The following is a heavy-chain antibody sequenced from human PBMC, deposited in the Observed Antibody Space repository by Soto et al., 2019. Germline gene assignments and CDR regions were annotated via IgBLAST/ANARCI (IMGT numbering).Heavy chain of an antibody. V-gene: IGHV2-5*01. J-gene: IGHJ4*02. CDR3: AHDTSLAGTSRPFDF. CDR1: GFSLDTTGVA. CDR2: IYWHDDK. Sequence: QITLKESGPTVVKPTETLTLTCTFSGFSLDTTGVAVGWIRQPPGKALEWLALIYWHDDKRYRPSLKTRHTIAKATAKNQVVLTMTDMGPADTDTYYSAHDTSLAGTSRPFDFWGQGILVAVSS. D-gene: IGHD2-2*01.